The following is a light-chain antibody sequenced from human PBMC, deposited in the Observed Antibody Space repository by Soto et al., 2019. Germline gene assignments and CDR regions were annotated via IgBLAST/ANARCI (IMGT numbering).Light chain of an antibody. CDR1: SSNIGNNY. CDR3: GTWDSSLSAEV. Sequence: QSVLTQPPSVSAAPGQKVTISCSGSSSNIGNNYVSWYQQLPGTAPKLLIYDNNNRPSGIPDRFSGSKSGTSATLGITGLQTGDEDDYYCGTWDSSLSAEVFGGGTKLTVL. V-gene: IGLV1-51*01. J-gene: IGLJ2*01. CDR2: DNN.